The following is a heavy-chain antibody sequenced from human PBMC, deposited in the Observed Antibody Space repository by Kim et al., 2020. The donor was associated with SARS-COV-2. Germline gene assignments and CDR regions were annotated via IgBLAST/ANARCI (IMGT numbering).Heavy chain of an antibody. CDR2: AYYIGNT. V-gene: IGHV4-39*01. Sequence: SETLSLTCTVSGGSLSSSSYYWGWIRQRPGQGLEWIRTAYYIGNTYSNPSLKSRVTISVDTSNNQFSLMLGSVTAAATAYYYCARHQWYSSGWYVAFYY. D-gene: IGHD6-19*01. CDR1: GGSLSSSSYY. CDR3: ARHQWYSSGWYVAFYY. J-gene: IGHJ6*01.